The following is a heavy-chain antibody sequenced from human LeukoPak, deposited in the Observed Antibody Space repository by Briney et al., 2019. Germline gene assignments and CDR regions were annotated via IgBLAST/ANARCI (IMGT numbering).Heavy chain of an antibody. Sequence: SETLSLTCTVSGGSISSGGYYWSWIRQHPGKGLEWIGYIYYSGSTYYNPSLKSRVTISVDTSKNQFSLKLSSVTAADTAVYYCARGLICSSTSCYLNWFDPWGQGTLVTVSS. CDR3: ARGLICSSTSCYLNWFDP. CDR1: GGSISSGGYY. CDR2: IYYSGST. J-gene: IGHJ5*02. V-gene: IGHV4-31*03. D-gene: IGHD2-2*01.